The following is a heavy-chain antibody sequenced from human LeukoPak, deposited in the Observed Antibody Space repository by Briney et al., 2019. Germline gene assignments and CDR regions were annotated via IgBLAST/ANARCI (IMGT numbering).Heavy chain of an antibody. CDR2: IYPGDSDT. J-gene: IGHJ3*02. CDR3: ARLRFLEWLSPATDAFDI. CDR1: GYSFTSYW. D-gene: IGHD3-3*01. Sequence: GESLKISCKGSGYSFTSYWIGWVRQMPGKGLEWMGIIYPGDSDTRYSPSFQGQVTISADKSISTAYLQWSSLKVSDTAMYYCARLRFLEWLSPATDAFDIWGQGTMVTVTS. V-gene: IGHV5-51*01.